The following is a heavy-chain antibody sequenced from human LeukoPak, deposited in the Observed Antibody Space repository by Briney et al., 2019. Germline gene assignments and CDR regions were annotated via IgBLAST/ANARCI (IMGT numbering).Heavy chain of an antibody. CDR2: IKQDETEK. CDR1: GFTFSNFW. Sequence: GGSLRLSCTASGFTFSNFWMGWVRQAPGKGLEWVANIKQDETEKFYLGSVKGRFTISGDNAKNSLYLQMNSLRAEDTAVYYCARDGIETGFDPWGQGTLVTVSS. CDR3: ARDGIETGFDP. D-gene: IGHD1-26*01. J-gene: IGHJ5*02. V-gene: IGHV3-7*01.